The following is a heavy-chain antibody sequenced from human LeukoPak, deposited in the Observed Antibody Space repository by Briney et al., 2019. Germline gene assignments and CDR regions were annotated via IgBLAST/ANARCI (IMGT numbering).Heavy chain of an antibody. V-gene: IGHV3-21*01. CDR1: GFTFSSYS. J-gene: IGHJ6*03. CDR3: AGGTNYYYYYMDV. Sequence: GGSLRLSCAASGFTFSSYSMNWVRQAPGKGLEWVSSISIGSSYIYYADSVKGRFTISRDNAKNSLYLQMNSLRAEDTAVYYCAGGTNYYYYYMDVWGKGTTVTVSS. D-gene: IGHD1-1*01. CDR2: ISIGSSYI.